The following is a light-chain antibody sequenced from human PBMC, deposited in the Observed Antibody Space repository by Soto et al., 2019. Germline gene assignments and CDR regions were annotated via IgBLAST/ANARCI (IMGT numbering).Light chain of an antibody. Sequence: QSALTQPPSASGSPGQSVTISCTGTSSDVGAYNYVAWYQQHPGKGPRLMIYEVTKRPSGVPDRFSGSKSGNTASLPVSGLQTEDEADYYCSSFAGNNNLLFGGGTKLTVL. V-gene: IGLV2-8*01. J-gene: IGLJ2*01. CDR3: SSFAGNNNLL. CDR2: EVT. CDR1: SSDVGAYNY.